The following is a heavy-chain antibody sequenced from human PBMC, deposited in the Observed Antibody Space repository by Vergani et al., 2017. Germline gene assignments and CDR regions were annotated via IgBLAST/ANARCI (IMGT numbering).Heavy chain of an antibody. CDR3: ARDSMEWLSMRYYYYGMDV. CDR1: GGSFSGYY. Sequence: QVQLQQWGAGLLKPSETLSLTCAVYGGSFSGYYWSWIRQPPGKGLEWIGEINHSGSTNYNPSLKSRVTISVDTSKNQFSLKLSSVTAADTAVYYCARDSMEWLSMRYYYYGMDVWGQGTTVTVSS. V-gene: IGHV4-34*01. CDR2: INHSGST. J-gene: IGHJ6*02. D-gene: IGHD3-3*01.